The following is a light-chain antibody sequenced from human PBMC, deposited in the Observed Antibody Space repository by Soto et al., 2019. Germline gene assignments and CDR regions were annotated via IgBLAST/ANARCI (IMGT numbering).Light chain of an antibody. CDR2: EVS. CDR3: SSYTSISTLYV. J-gene: IGLJ1*01. V-gene: IGLV2-14*01. CDR1: NSDVGGYNY. Sequence: QSVLTQPASVSGSPGQSITISCTGTNSDVGGYNYVSWYQQHPGKAPELMIYEVSHRPSGVSNRFSGSKSDNTASLTISGLQAEDEADYYGSSYTSISTLYVFGSGTKVTVL.